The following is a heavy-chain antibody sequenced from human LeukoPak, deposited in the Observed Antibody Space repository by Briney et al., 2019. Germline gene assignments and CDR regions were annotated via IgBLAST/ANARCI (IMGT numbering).Heavy chain of an antibody. J-gene: IGHJ4*02. V-gene: IGHV1-2*02. D-gene: IGHD1-26*01. CDR3: ATALRRIVGATLNY. CDR1: GYTFTGYY. CDR2: IDPNSGGT. Sequence: ASVKVSCKASGYTFTGYYMHWVRQAPGQGLEWMGWIDPNSGGTNYAQKFQGRVTMTEDTSTDTAYMELSSLRSEDTAVYYCATALRRIVGATLNYWGQGTLVTVSS.